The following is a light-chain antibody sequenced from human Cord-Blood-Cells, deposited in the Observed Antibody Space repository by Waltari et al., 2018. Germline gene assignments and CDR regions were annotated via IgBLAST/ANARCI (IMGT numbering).Light chain of an antibody. CDR3: QQYDNLPLT. V-gene: IGKV1-33*01. CDR2: DAS. CDR1: QDISNY. Sequence: DIQMPPSPSSLSASVGHRVTITCQASQDISNYLNWYQQKPGKAPKLLIYDASNLETGVPSRFSGSGSGTDFTFTISSLQPEDIATYYCQQYDNLPLTFGGGTKVEIK. J-gene: IGKJ4*01.